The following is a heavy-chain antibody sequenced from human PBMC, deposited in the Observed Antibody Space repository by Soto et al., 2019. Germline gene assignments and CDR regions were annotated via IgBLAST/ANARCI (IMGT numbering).Heavy chain of an antibody. V-gene: IGHV1-69*06. CDR3: ASKAACGGDCYAVAS. J-gene: IGHJ4*02. CDR2: IIPLFGTA. CDR1: GGIFSSNT. Sequence: QVYLVQSGAEVKKPGSSVKISCKASGGIFSSNTINWVRQAAGQGLEWMGGIIPLFGTANYAEKFQGRVTFTADKSTKTEYMELTSLRSEDTDVYYCASKAACGGDCYAVASWGQGTLVTVSS. D-gene: IGHD2-21*02.